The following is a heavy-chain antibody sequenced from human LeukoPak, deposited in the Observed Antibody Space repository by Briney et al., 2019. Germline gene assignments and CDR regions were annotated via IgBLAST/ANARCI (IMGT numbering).Heavy chain of an antibody. Sequence: GGSLRLYCAASGFTFSGSAMHWVRQASGKGLEWVGRIRSKANSYATAYAASVKGRFTISRDDSKNTAYLQMNSLKTEDTAVYYCTRNGQTYYYYGMDVWGKGTTVTVSS. D-gene: IGHD2-8*01. V-gene: IGHV3-73*01. J-gene: IGHJ6*04. CDR1: GFTFSGSA. CDR3: TRNGQTYYYYGMDV. CDR2: IRSKANSYAT.